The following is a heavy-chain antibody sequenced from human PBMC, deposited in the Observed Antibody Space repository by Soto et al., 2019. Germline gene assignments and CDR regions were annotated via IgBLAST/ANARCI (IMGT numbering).Heavy chain of an antibody. CDR1: GFTFSDYY. CDR3: ARGRTWIPI. V-gene: IGHV3-11*01. J-gene: IGHJ3*02. D-gene: IGHD5-18*01. CDR2: ISSSGSII. Sequence: LRLSCAAAGFTFSDYYRSWIRQAPGKGLEWVSYISSSGSIIYYTDSVKGRFTISRDNAKNSLYLQMNSLRAEDTAVYYCARGRTWIPIWGQGTMVTVSS.